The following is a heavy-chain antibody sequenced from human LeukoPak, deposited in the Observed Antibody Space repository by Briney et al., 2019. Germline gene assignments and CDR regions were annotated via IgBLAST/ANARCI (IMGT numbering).Heavy chain of an antibody. CDR1: GGSFSGYY. V-gene: IGHV4-34*01. Sequence: SETLSLTCAVYGGSFSGYYWSWIRQPPGKGLEWIGEINHSGSTNYNPSLKSRVTISVDTSKNQFSLKLSSVTAADTAVYYCARGSHYYDSSGYYFDYWVQGTLVTVSS. D-gene: IGHD3-22*01. CDR3: ARGSHYYDSSGYYFDY. J-gene: IGHJ4*02. CDR2: INHSGST.